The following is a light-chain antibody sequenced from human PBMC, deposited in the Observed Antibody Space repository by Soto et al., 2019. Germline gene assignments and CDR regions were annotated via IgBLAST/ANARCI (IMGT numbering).Light chain of an antibody. Sequence: EIVLTQSPATLSLSPGERATLSCRASQSVSSYLAWYQQKPGPAPRLLIYDASNRATGIPARFSGSGSGTDFTLTISSLEPEDFAVYYCQQRSNWPLFGPGTKVDIK. CDR1: QSVSSY. V-gene: IGKV3-11*01. J-gene: IGKJ3*01. CDR3: QQRSNWPL. CDR2: DAS.